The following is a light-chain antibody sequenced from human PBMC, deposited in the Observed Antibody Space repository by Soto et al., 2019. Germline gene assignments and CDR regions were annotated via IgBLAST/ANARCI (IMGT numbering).Light chain of an antibody. Sequence: QSVLTQPPSASGTPGQRVTISCSGSSSNIGSNTVNWYQQLPGTAPKLLIYNNNQRPSGVPDRFSGSKFGTSASLAISGLQSEDVADYYCAAWDDTLNGVVFGGGAKLTVL. V-gene: IGLV1-44*01. CDR3: AAWDDTLNGVV. CDR1: SSNIGSNT. CDR2: NNN. J-gene: IGLJ2*01.